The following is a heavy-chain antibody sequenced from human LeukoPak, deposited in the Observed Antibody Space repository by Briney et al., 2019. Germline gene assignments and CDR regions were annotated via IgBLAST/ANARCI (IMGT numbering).Heavy chain of an antibody. V-gene: IGHV4-31*03. CDR3: AREQIVGATPDAFDI. D-gene: IGHD1-26*01. Sequence: SETLSLTCTVSGGSISSGGYYWSWIRQHPGKGLEWIGYIYYSGSTYYNPSLKNRVTISVDTSKNQFSLKLSSATAADTAVYYCAREQIVGATPDAFDIWGQGTMVTVSS. CDR1: GGSISSGGYY. J-gene: IGHJ3*02. CDR2: IYYSGST.